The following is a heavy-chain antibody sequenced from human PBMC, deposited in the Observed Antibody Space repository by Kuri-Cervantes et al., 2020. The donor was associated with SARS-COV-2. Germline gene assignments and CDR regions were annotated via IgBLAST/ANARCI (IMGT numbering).Heavy chain of an antibody. Sequence: ETLSLTCAASGFTFDDYAMHWVRQAPGKGLEWVSLISGDGGSTYYADSVKGRFTISRDNAKNSLYLQMNSLRAEDTAVYFCARDGGNSYFDYWGQGTLVTVSS. CDR1: GFTFDDYA. J-gene: IGHJ4*02. CDR3: ARDGGNSYFDY. V-gene: IGHV3-43*02. CDR2: ISGDGGST. D-gene: IGHD4-23*01.